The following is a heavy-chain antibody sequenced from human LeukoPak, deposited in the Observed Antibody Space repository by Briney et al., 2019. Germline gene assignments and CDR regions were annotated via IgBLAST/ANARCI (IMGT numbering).Heavy chain of an antibody. CDR2: IYYSGST. D-gene: IGHD4-17*01. Sequence: KTSETLSLTCTVSGGSISSSSYYWGWIRQPPGKGLEWIGSIYYSGSTYYNPSLKSRVTISVDTSKNQFSLKLSSVTAADTAVYYCARGLMTTVTTGPYCFDYWGQGTLVTVSS. V-gene: IGHV4-39*07. CDR3: ARGLMTTVTTGPYCFDY. CDR1: GGSISSSSYY. J-gene: IGHJ4*02.